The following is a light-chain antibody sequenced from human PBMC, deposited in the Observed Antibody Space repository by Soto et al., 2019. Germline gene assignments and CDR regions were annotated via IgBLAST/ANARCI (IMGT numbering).Light chain of an antibody. CDR2: ENN. Sequence: QSALTQQPSASGAPGQRVTISCSGSAYNIGRDPVNWYQQVPGTAPKLLIYENNHRPSGVPDRFSGSKSGTSASLVISGLQSEDEAEYFCAGWDGSLKGFVFGTGTKVTVL. CDR1: AYNIGRDP. V-gene: IGLV1-44*01. CDR3: AGWDGSLKGFV. J-gene: IGLJ1*01.